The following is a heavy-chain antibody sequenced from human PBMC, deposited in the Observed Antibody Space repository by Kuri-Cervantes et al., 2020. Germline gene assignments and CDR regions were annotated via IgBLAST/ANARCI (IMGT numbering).Heavy chain of an antibody. CDR2: IRSKAYGGTT. Sequence: GESLKISCTASGFTFGDYAMSWVRQAPGKGLEWVGFIRSKAYGGTTEYAASVKGRFTISRDDSKNIAYLQVNSLKTEDTAVYYCTRRGGYCSGGSCYSDQRPFDYWGQGTLVTVSS. J-gene: IGHJ4*02. V-gene: IGHV3-49*04. D-gene: IGHD2-15*01. CDR3: TRRGGYCSGGSCYSDQRPFDY. CDR1: GFTFGDYA.